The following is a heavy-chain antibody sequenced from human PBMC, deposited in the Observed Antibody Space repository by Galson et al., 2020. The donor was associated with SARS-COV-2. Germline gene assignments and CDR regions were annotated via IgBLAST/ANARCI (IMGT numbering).Heavy chain of an antibody. CDR3: ARDSYYDFWTRPGVYGSGSYYNDAFDI. J-gene: IGHJ3*02. D-gene: IGHD3-10*01. V-gene: IGHV1-46*01. Sequence: ASVKVSCKASGYTFTSYYMHWVRQAPGQGLEWMGIINPSGGSTSYAQKFQGRVTMTRDTSTSTVYMELSSLRSEDTAVYYCARDSYYDFWTRPGVYGSGSYYNDAFDIWGQGTMVTVSS. CDR2: INPSGGST. CDR1: GYTFTSYY.